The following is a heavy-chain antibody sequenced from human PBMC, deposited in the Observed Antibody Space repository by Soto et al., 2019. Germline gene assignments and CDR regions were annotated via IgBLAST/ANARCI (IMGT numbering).Heavy chain of an antibody. Sequence: EVQLVESGGGLVKPGGSLRLSWEDSGFTVSSYTMNWVRRAPGKGLEWVSSISSRSTNTHYADSVRGRFTISRDNAKRSLYLQMNSLRAEDTAVYYCARGPHYYFDYWGQGTLVTVSS. CDR3: ARGPHYYFDY. CDR1: GFTVSSYT. CDR2: ISSRSTNT. V-gene: IGHV3-21*02. J-gene: IGHJ4*02.